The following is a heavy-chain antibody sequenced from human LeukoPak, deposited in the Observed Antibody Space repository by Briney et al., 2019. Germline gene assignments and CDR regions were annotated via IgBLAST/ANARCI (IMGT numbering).Heavy chain of an antibody. CDR2: IYYSGST. V-gene: IGHV4-39*01. CDR3: GSRSTYYYGSGSYYWSY. D-gene: IGHD3-10*01. J-gene: IGHJ4*02. CDR1: GGSFSGYY. Sequence: SETLSLTCAVYGGSFSGYYWGWIRQPPGKGLEWIGSIYYSGSTYYNPSLKSRVTISVDTSKNQFSLKLRSVTAADTAVYYCGSRSTYYYGSGSYYWSYWGQGTLVTVSS.